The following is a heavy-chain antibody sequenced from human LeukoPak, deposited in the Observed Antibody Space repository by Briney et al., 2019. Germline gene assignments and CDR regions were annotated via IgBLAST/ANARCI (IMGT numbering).Heavy chain of an antibody. CDR3: ARVPVITMVRGVIRGDYGMDV. V-gene: IGHV4-30-4*01. CDR2: IYYSGST. Sequence: SETLSLTCSVSGGSISSGDYYWSWVRQPPVKGLEWIGYIYYSGSTYYNPSLKSRVTISVDTSKNHFSLKLSSVTAADTAVYYCARVPVITMVRGVIRGDYGMDVWGQGTTVTVSS. D-gene: IGHD3-10*01. CDR1: GGSISSGDYY. J-gene: IGHJ6*02.